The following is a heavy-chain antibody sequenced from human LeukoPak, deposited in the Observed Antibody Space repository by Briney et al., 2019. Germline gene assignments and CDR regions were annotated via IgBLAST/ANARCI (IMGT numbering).Heavy chain of an antibody. Sequence: GGSLRLSCAASGFTFSSYAMSWVRQAPGKGLEWVLAISGSGGSTYYADSVKGRFTISRDNSKNTLYLQMNSLRAEDTAVYYCAKGSGGYSNYFDYWGQGTLVTVSS. D-gene: IGHD4-11*01. CDR3: AKGSGGYSNYFDY. CDR2: ISGSGGST. J-gene: IGHJ4*02. V-gene: IGHV3-23*01. CDR1: GFTFSSYA.